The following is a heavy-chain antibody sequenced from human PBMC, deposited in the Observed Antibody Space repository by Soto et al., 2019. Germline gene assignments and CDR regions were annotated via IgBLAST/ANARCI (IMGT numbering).Heavy chain of an antibody. D-gene: IGHD3-3*01. CDR3: ARDSITIFGVVIIGYGMDV. CDR2: TYYRSKWYN. V-gene: IGHV6-1*01. J-gene: IGHJ6*02. Sequence: SQTLSLTCAISGDSVSSNSAAWNWIRQSPSRGLEWLGRTYYRSKWYNDYAVSVKSRITINPDTSKNQFSLQLNSVTPEDTALYYCARDSITIFGVVIIGYGMDVWGQGTTVTVSS. CDR1: GDSVSSNSAA.